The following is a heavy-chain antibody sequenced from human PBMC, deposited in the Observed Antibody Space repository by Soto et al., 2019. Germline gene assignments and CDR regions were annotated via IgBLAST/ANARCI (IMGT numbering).Heavy chain of an antibody. CDR3: ARSISP. J-gene: IGHJ5*02. Sequence: QVQLQESGPGLVKPSQTLSLTCTVSGGSISSGGYYWSWIRQHPGKGLDHQHPGKGLEWIGYIYYSGFTYYNPSLKSRVTISVDTSKNQFSLKLSSVTAADTAVYYCARSISPWGQGTLVTVSS. CDR1: GGSISSGGYY. CDR2: IYYSGFT. D-gene: IGHD3-3*01. V-gene: IGHV4-31*03.